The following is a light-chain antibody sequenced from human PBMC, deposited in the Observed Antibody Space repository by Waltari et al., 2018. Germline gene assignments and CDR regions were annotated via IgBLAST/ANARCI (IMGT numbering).Light chain of an antibody. J-gene: IGLJ1*01. Sequence: QSVLTQPPSASATPGQRVTISCSGSRSTPGSNYLSWYQQLPGTAPNLLINRNNERPSRVPDRFSASKYGTSASLVISGLRSEDEAVYYCASWDDSHYVFGPGTTVTVL. CDR1: RSTPGSNY. CDR2: RNN. CDR3: ASWDDSHYV. V-gene: IGLV1-47*01.